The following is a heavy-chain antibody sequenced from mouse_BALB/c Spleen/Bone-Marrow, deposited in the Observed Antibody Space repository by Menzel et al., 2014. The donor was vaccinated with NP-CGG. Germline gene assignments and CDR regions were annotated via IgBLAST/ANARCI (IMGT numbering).Heavy chain of an antibody. CDR2: ISSGGTYT. Sequence: EVMLVESGGGLVKPGGSLKLSCAASGFTFSSYAMSWVRQTPEKRLEWVATISSGGTYTYFPNSVKGRFTISRDNAKNTLYRQMSSVRSEDTAMFYCTRSGWEYSLDYRGQGTSVTVSS. CDR1: GFTFSSYA. CDR3: TRSGWEYSLDY. V-gene: IGHV5-9-1*01. J-gene: IGHJ4*01. D-gene: IGHD1-1*02.